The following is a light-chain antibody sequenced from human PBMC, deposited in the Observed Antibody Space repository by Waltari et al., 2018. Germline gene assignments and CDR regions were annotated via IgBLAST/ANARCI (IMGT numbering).Light chain of an antibody. Sequence: SYELTQPPSVSVSPGQTARIPCSDDALPQQYAFWYQQKPGKAPVLVTYKDTERPSGIPDRFSGSSSGTTVTLTISGVQAEDEADYYCQSGDSTSTHVVFGGGTKLTVL. CDR2: KDT. CDR1: ALPQQY. V-gene: IGLV3-25*03. J-gene: IGLJ2*01. CDR3: QSGDSTSTHVV.